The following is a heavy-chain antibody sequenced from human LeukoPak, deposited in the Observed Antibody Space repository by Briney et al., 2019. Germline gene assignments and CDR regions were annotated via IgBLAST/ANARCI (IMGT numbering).Heavy chain of an antibody. Sequence: SETLSLTCTVSGGSISSSSYYWGWIRQPPGKGLEWIGSIYYSGSTYYNPSLKGRVTISVDTSKNQFSLKLSSVTAADTAVYYCAREGYYGSGSYYKSEYFQHWGQGTLVTVSS. CDR3: AREGYYGSGSYYKSEYFQH. V-gene: IGHV4-39*07. D-gene: IGHD3-10*01. J-gene: IGHJ1*01. CDR1: GGSISSSSYY. CDR2: IYYSGST.